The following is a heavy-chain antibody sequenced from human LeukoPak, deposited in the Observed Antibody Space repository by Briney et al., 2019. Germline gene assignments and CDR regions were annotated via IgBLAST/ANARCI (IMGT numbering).Heavy chain of an antibody. D-gene: IGHD3-16*01. CDR3: ANPSANWGGPSQYFTMDV. J-gene: IGHJ6*02. V-gene: IGHV3-23*01. Sequence: GGSLRLSCTASGFTFKNHAMSWVRQAPGKGLEWVSGISESGGASFYADSVKGRFTVSRDNSKDTVSSQMNSLRAEDTGVYFCANPSANWGGPSQYFTMDVWGRGTTVTVSS. CDR2: ISESGGAS. CDR1: GFTFKNHA.